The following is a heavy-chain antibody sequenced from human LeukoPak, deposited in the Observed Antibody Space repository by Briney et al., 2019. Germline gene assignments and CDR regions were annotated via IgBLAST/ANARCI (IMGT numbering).Heavy chain of an antibody. Sequence: PSETLSLTCAVSGYSISSGYYWGWIRPPPGKGLEWIGSIYHSGSTYYNPSLKSRVTISVDTSKNQFSLKLSSVTAADTAVYYCARLGDWLTLDYWGQGTLVTVSS. J-gene: IGHJ4*02. CDR1: GYSISSGYY. CDR3: ARLGDWLTLDY. D-gene: IGHD3/OR15-3a*01. V-gene: IGHV4-38-2*01. CDR2: IYHSGST.